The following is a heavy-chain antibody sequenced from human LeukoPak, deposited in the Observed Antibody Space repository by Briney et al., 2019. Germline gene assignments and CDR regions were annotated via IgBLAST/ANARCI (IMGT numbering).Heavy chain of an antibody. Sequence: SGPTLVKPTQTRTLTCTFSGFSLSTSGMRVNWIRQPPGKALEWLARIDWDDDKFYSTSLKTRLTISKDTSKNQVVLTMTNMDPVDTATYYCARTPNFYYYMDVWGKGTTVTVSS. CDR3: ARTPNFYYYMDV. D-gene: IGHD1-1*01. J-gene: IGHJ6*03. CDR2: IDWDDDK. V-gene: IGHV2-70*04. CDR1: GFSLSTSGMR.